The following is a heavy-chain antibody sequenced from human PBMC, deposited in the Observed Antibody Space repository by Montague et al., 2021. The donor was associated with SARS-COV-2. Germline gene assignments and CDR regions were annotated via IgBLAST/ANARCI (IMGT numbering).Heavy chain of an antibody. CDR1: GFTFSSYE. J-gene: IGHJ6*03. Sequence: SLRLSCAASGFTFSSYEMNWVRQAPGKGLEWVSYISSSGSTIYYADSVKGRFTISRDNAKNSLYLQMNSLRAEDTAVYYCARSGNIAVAGTLWFDYYYYMGVWGKGTPVTVSS. CDR2: ISSSGSTI. CDR3: ARSGNIAVAGTLWFDYYYYMGV. V-gene: IGHV3-48*03. D-gene: IGHD6-19*01.